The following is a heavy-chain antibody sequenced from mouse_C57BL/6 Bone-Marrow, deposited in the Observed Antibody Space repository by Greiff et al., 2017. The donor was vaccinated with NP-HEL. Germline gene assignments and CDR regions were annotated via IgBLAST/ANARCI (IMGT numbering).Heavy chain of an antibody. V-gene: IGHV5-4*01. Sequence: EVHLVESGGGLVKPGGSLKLSCAASGFTFSSYAMSWVRQTPEKRLEWVATISDGGSYTYYPDNVKGRFTISRDNAKNNLYLQMSHLKSEDTAMYYCARGLGGYYAMDYWGQGTSVTVSS. D-gene: IGHD4-1*01. CDR2: ISDGGSYT. J-gene: IGHJ4*01. CDR3: ARGLGGYYAMDY. CDR1: GFTFSSYA.